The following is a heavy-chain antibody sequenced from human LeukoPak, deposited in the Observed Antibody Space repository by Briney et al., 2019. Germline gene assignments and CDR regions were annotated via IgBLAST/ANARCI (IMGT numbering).Heavy chain of an antibody. D-gene: IGHD3-10*01. CDR3: AREGGLLWFGELMPFDY. V-gene: IGHV1-46*01. CDR1: RYTFTSFY. J-gene: IGHJ4*02. Sequence: ASVKVSCKASRYTFTSFYMNWVRQAPGQGLEWMGKINPSGGSTTYAQKFQGRVTMTRDTSTSTVYMELSSLRFEDTAVYYCAREGGLLWFGELMPFDYWGQGTLVTVSS. CDR2: INPSGGST.